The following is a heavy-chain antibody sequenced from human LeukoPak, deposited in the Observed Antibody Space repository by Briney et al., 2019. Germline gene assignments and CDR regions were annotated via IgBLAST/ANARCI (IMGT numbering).Heavy chain of an antibody. Sequence: SQTLSLTCTVSGRSISSGGYYWSWIRQHPGKGLEWIGYIYYSGSTYYNPSLKSRVTISVDTSKNQFSLKLSSVTAADTAVYYCARGSGYAGVFDYWGQGTLVTVSS. D-gene: IGHD5-12*01. CDR3: ARGSGYAGVFDY. J-gene: IGHJ4*02. CDR2: IYYSGST. CDR1: GRSISSGGYY. V-gene: IGHV4-31*03.